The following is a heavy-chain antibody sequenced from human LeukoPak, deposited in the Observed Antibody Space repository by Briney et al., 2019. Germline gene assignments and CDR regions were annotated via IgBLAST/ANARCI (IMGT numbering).Heavy chain of an antibody. CDR2: IYSGGST. J-gene: IGHJ6*02. V-gene: IGHV3-53*01. Sequence: GGSLRLSCAASGFTVSSNYMSWVRQAPGKGLEWVSVIYSGGSTYYADSVKGRFTISRDNSKNTLYLQMNSLRAEDTAVYYCASVDTTRRAHYYYYGMDVWGQGTTVTVSS. CDR1: GFTVSSNY. D-gene: IGHD5-18*01. CDR3: ASVDTTRRAHYYYYGMDV.